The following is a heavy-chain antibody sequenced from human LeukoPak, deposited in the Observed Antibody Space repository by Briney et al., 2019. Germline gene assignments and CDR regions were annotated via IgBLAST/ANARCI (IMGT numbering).Heavy chain of an antibody. CDR2: INHSGST. CDR3: ARDMVSASGYFQH. Sequence: PSETLSFTCAVYGGSFSGYYWSWIRQPPGKGLEWIGEINHSGSTNYNPSLKSRVTISVDTSKNQFSLKLSSVTAADTAVYYCARDMVSASGYFQHWGQGTLVTVSS. J-gene: IGHJ1*01. D-gene: IGHD3-10*01. V-gene: IGHV4-34*01. CDR1: GGSFSGYY.